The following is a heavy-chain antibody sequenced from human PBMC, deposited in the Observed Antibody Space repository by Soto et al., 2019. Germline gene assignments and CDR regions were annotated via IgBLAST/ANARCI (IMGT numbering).Heavy chain of an antibody. CDR1: GYTFTNYG. CDR3: AREEYRQLDH. J-gene: IGHJ5*02. D-gene: IGHD3-16*02. Sequence: QVQLVQSGAEVKKPGASVKVSCKASGYTFTNYGISWVRQAPGQGLEWMGWISTNSGHTVYAQNLRGRVTMTTDTSTTTAYMELRSLRSDDTAVYYCAREEYRQLDHWGQGTLVTVSS. CDR2: ISTNSGHT. V-gene: IGHV1-18*04.